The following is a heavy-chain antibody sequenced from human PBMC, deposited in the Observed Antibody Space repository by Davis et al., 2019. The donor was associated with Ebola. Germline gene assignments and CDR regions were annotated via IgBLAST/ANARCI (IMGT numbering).Heavy chain of an antibody. CDR2: INYRGRT. J-gene: IGHJ4*02. Sequence: PSETLSFTCAVYGGSFNDYYWGWVRQSPGHGLEWIGEINYRGRTYYNTALRRRVSLSIDRSKMQYSLRLTSVTAADTAVYYCATSHHIRGRDCFDYWDQGNLVIVSS. CDR1: GGSFNDYY. CDR3: ATSHHIRGRDCFDY. D-gene: IGHD2-21*01. V-gene: IGHV4-34*01.